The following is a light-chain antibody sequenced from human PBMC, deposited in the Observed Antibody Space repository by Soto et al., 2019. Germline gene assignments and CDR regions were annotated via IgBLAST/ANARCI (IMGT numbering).Light chain of an antibody. Sequence: EIVLTQSPGTLTLSPGERATLSCRASQSVSSSYLAWYQQKPGQAPRLLIYNAFNRATGIPDRFSGSGSGTDFTLTISRLEPEDFAVYYCQQYGSSPVTFGQGTRLEI. CDR1: QSVSSSY. V-gene: IGKV3-20*01. CDR2: NAF. J-gene: IGKJ5*01. CDR3: QQYGSSPVT.